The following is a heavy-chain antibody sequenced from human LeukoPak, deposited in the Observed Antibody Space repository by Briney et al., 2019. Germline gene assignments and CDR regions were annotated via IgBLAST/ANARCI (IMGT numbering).Heavy chain of an antibody. CDR3: ARGIVGAYFDY. CDR2: IYPGDSDT. Sequence: GESLKICCKGSGNSSTSYWLCWVRQMPGKVLEWVGIIYPGDSDTRYSPSFQGQVTISADKSISTAYLQWSSLKASDTAMYYCARGIVGAYFDYWGQGTLVTVSS. V-gene: IGHV5-51*01. D-gene: IGHD1-26*01. CDR1: GNSSTSYW. J-gene: IGHJ4*02.